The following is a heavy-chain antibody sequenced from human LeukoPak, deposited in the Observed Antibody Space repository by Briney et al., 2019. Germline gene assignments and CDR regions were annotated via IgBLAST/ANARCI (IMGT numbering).Heavy chain of an antibody. D-gene: IGHD2-21*02. CDR1: GLPDSSNH. V-gene: IGHV3-53*01. CDR2: IYRGGST. J-gene: IGHJ4*02. Sequence: GGSVRLSCAVSGLPDSSNHMSWVRQAPGKGVEGVSVIYRGGSTYHADSVKGRFTISRDNSKNTLYLQMNSLRAEDTAVYYCARSGCGGDCYWGGESYFDYWGQGTLVTVSS. CDR3: ARSGCGGDCYWGGESYFDY.